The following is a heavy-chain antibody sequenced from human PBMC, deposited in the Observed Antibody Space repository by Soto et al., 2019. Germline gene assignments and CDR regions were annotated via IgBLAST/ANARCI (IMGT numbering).Heavy chain of an antibody. Sequence: QVQLVQSGAEVKKPGSSVKVSCKASGGTFSSYTISWVRQAPGQGLEWMGRIIPIPGIANYAQKFQGRVTITADKSTSTAYMELSSLRSEDTAVYYCAVGYDILTGIDYWGQGTLVTVSS. CDR3: AVGYDILTGIDY. CDR1: GGTFSSYT. D-gene: IGHD3-9*01. J-gene: IGHJ4*02. CDR2: IIPIPGIA. V-gene: IGHV1-69*02.